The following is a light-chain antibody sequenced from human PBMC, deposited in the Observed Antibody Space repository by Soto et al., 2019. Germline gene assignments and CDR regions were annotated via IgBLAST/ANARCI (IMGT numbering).Light chain of an antibody. Sequence: QSVLTRQPSVSGAPGQRVTISCTGSNSNIGAGYDVHWYQQLPGTAPKLLIYGHSNRPSGVPDRFSGSKSGTSASLAITGLQAEDEADYYCQSYDSSLSTYVFGTGTKLTVL. CDR3: QSYDSSLSTYV. J-gene: IGLJ1*01. V-gene: IGLV1-40*01. CDR1: NSNIGAGYD. CDR2: GHS.